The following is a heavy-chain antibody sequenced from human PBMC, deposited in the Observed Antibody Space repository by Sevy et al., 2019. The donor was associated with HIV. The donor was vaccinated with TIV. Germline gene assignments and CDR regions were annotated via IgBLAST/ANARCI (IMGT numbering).Heavy chain of an antibody. V-gene: IGHV1-2*06. CDR1: GYTFTGYY. CDR2: INPNSGGT. J-gene: IGHJ6*02. D-gene: IGHD6-13*01. Sequence: ASVKVSCKASGYTFTGYYMYWVRQAPGQGLEWMGRINPNSGGTNYAQKFQGRVTMTRDTSISTAYMGLSRLTYDDTAVYYCARGGDSSSWYAFYGMDVWGQGTTVTVSS. CDR3: ARGGDSSSWYAFYGMDV.